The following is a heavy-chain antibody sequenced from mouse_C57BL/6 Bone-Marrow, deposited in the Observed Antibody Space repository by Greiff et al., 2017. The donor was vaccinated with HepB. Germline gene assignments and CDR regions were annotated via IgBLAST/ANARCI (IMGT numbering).Heavy chain of an antibody. D-gene: IGHD1-1*01. Sequence: QVQLKQSGAELVKPGASVKLSCKASGYTFTEYTIHWVKQRSGQGLEWIGWFYPGSGSIKYNEKFKDKATLTADKSSSTVYMELSRLTSEDSAVYFCARHAGRLGGYGSSYGFDVWGTGTTVTVSS. V-gene: IGHV1-62-2*01. CDR1: GYTFTEYT. J-gene: IGHJ1*03. CDR2: FYPGSGSI. CDR3: ARHAGRLGGYGSSYGFDV.